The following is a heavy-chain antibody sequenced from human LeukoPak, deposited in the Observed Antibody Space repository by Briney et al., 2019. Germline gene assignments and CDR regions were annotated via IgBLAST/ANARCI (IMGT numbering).Heavy chain of an antibody. CDR2: IWSSGDRR. Sequence: ASLKVSCKASGYSFTSYYIHWVRQAPGQGLEWMAIIWSSGDRRRYAQKFQGRITMTSDASTSTVYMELSGLRSEDTAVYYCARERANGLNWDHWGQGTLVTVSS. CDR3: ARERANGLNWDH. J-gene: IGHJ4*02. D-gene: IGHD5-24*01. CDR1: GYSFTSYY. V-gene: IGHV1-46*01.